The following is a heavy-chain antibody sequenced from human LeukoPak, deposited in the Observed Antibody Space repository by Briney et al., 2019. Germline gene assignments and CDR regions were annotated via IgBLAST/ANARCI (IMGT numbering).Heavy chain of an antibody. Sequence: ASVKVSCKASGGTFSSYAISWVRQAPGQGLEWMGGIIPIFGTANYAQKFQGRVTVTRDTSTNTVHMELSGLRSEDTAVYYCARDQEAFDYWGQGTLVTVSS. CDR1: GGTFSSYA. CDR2: IIPIFGTA. J-gene: IGHJ4*02. V-gene: IGHV1-69*05. CDR3: ARDQEAFDY.